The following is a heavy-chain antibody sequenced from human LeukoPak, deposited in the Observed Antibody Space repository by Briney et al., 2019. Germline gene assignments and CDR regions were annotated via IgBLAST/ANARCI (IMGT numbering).Heavy chain of an antibody. J-gene: IGHJ6*04. CDR2: IYLGVST. D-gene: IGHD2-2*01. Sequence: SETLSLTCTISGDSLGAYYWTWIRQPPGKGLEWIGYIYLGVSTNYNPSLKSRVTLSVDTSKNQFSLRLTSLTAADTATYYCARWALKGYYADVWGTGTTVIVSS. V-gene: IGHV4-4*09. CDR3: ARWALKGYYADV. CDR1: GDSLGAYY.